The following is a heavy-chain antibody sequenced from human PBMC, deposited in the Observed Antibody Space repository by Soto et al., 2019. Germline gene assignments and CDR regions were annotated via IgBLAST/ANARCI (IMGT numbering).Heavy chain of an antibody. V-gene: IGHV1-18*01. D-gene: IGHD3-9*01. J-gene: IGHJ5*02. CDR3: ARTGTNWFDP. Sequence: RHDQGKRLEWMGWISAYNGNTNYAQKLQGRVTMTTDTSTSTAYMELRSLRSDDTAVYYCARTGTNWFDPWGQGTLVTGSS. CDR2: ISAYNGNT.